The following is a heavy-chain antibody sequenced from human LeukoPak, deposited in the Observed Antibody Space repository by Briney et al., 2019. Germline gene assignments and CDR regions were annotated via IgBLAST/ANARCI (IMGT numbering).Heavy chain of an antibody. Sequence: SETLSLTCTVSGGSISSYYWSWIRQPPGKGLEWIGYIYYSGSTNYNPSLKSRVTISVDTSKNQFSLKLSSVTAADTAVYYCARDGQYYDSSGDYYYYGMDVWGQGTTVTVSS. J-gene: IGHJ6*02. CDR3: ARDGQYYDSSGDYYYYGMDV. CDR2: IYYSGST. D-gene: IGHD3-22*01. V-gene: IGHV4-59*01. CDR1: GGSISSYY.